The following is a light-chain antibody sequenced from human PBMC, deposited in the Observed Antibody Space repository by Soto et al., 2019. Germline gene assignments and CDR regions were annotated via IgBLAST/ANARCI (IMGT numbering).Light chain of an antibody. CDR2: KAS. CDR1: QSISSW. V-gene: IGKV1-5*03. Sequence: STLSASVGDRVTITCRASQSISSWLAWYQQKPGKAPKLLIYKASSLESGVPSRFSGSGSGTEFTLTISSLQPDDFATYYYQQYNSYSPTFGQGTKVDIK. CDR3: QQYNSYSPT. J-gene: IGKJ1*01.